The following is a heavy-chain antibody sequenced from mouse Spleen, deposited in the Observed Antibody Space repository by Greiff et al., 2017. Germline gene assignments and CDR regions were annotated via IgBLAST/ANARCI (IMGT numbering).Heavy chain of an antibody. Sequence: EVQLQQSGTVLARPGASVKMSCKASGYSFTSYWMHWVKQRPGQGLEWIGAIYPGNSDTSYNQKFKGKAKLTAVTSASTAYMELSSLTNEDSAVYYCTNHYYGSSYMDYWGQGTSVTVSS. CDR3: TNHYYGSSYMDY. CDR1: GYSFTSYW. D-gene: IGHD1-1*01. J-gene: IGHJ4*01. V-gene: IGHV1-5*01. CDR2: IYPGNSDT.